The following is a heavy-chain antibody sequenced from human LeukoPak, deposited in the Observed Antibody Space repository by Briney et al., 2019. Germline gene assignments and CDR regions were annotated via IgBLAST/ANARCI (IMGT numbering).Heavy chain of an antibody. J-gene: IGHJ4*02. V-gene: IGHV4-61*01. CDR3: ARGSGGDSSY. CDR1: GGSVSSGSYY. Sequence: PSETLSLTCTVSGGSVSSGSYYWSWIRQPPGKGLEWIGYIYYSGSTNYNPSLKSRVTISIDTSKKQFSLKLSSVTAADTAVYYCARGSGGDSSYWGQGSLVTVSS. CDR2: IYYSGST. D-gene: IGHD2-21*02.